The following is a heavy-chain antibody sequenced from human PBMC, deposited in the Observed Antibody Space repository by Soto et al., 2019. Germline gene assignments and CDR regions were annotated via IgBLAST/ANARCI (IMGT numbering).Heavy chain of an antibody. Sequence: SETLSLTCTVSGGSISSYYWSWIRQPPGKGLEWIGYIYYSGSTNYNPSLKSRVTISVDTSKNQFSLKLSSVTAADTAVYYCARDRGNDYWGQGTLVTVSS. D-gene: IGHD3-10*01. CDR3: ARDRGNDY. V-gene: IGHV4-59*12. CDR2: IYYSGST. J-gene: IGHJ4*02. CDR1: GGSISSYY.